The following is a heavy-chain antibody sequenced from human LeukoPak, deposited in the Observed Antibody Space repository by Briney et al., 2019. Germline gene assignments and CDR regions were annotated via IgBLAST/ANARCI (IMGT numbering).Heavy chain of an antibody. CDR3: ASRPAGDTWYGVCDY. CDR1: GGSINSHY. J-gene: IGHJ4*02. Sequence: SETLSLTCTVSGGSINSHYWSWIRQPPGKGLEWIGYIFNGGRTNYNPSLMSRVTMSLDTSRDQFSLRLSSVTAADPAIYYCASRPAGDTWYGVCDYWSQGTLVTVSS. D-gene: IGHD6-13*01. V-gene: IGHV4-59*11. CDR2: IFNGGRT.